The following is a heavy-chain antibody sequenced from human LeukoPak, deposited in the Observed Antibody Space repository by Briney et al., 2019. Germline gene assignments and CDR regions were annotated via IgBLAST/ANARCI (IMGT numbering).Heavy chain of an antibody. CDR3: ARPLIAVTDDFDY. D-gene: IGHD6-19*01. J-gene: IGHJ4*02. CDR1: GYTFTSYW. V-gene: IGHV5-10-1*01. CDR2: IDPSDSYT. Sequence: GESLKISCKSSGYTFTSYWITWVRQMPGKGLEWMGRIDPSDSYTNYSPSFQGHVTISADKSISTAYLQWSSLKASDTAIYYCARPLIAVTDDFDYWGQGTLVTVSS.